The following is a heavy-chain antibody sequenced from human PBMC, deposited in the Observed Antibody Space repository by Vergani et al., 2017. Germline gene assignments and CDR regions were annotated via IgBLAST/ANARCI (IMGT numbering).Heavy chain of an antibody. CDR3: ARGAPSLYSSSWYSVLGLFDY. CDR2: IYYSGST. J-gene: IGHJ4*02. CDR1: GGSISSGDYY. D-gene: IGHD6-13*01. Sequence: QVQLQESGPGLVKPSQTLSLTCTVSGGSISSGDYYWSWIRQPPGKGLEWIGHIYYSGSTYYNPSLKSRVTISVDTSKNQFSLKLSSVTAADTAVYYCARGAPSLYSSSWYSVLGLFDYWGQGTLVTVSS. V-gene: IGHV4-30-4*01.